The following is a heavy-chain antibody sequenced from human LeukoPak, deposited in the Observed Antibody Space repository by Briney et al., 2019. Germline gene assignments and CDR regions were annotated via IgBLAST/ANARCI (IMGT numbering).Heavy chain of an antibody. Sequence: PGGSLRLSCAASGFTFSSYSMNWVRQAPGKGLEWVSYISSSSSTIYYADSVKGRFTISRDNAKNSLYLQMNSLRAEDTAVYYCASLVVAATPDWFDPWGQGTLVTVSS. CDR3: ASLVVAATPDWFDP. J-gene: IGHJ5*02. CDR2: ISSSSSTI. V-gene: IGHV3-48*01. CDR1: GFTFSSYS. D-gene: IGHD2-15*01.